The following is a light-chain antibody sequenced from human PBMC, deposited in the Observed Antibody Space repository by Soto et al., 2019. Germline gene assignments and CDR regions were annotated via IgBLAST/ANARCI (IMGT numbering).Light chain of an antibody. CDR2: EDN. CDR1: SGSIASNY. V-gene: IGLV6-57*02. J-gene: IGLJ1*01. Sequence: NFMLTQPHSVSASPGKTVTISCTGSSGSIASNYVQWYQQRPGSAPTTVIYEDNQRPSGVPDRFSGSIDSSSNSASLTISGLKTEDEADYYCQSYDSSIPHYVFGTGTKLTVL. CDR3: QSYDSSIPHYV.